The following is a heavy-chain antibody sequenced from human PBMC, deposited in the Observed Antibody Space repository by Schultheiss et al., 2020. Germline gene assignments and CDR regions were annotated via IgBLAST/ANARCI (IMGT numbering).Heavy chain of an antibody. V-gene: IGHV4-61*01. CDR3: ARVLRYYYCSGSGREYYFDY. CDR2: IYYSGNT. CDR1: GGSVSSGSYY. Sequence: SETLSLTCTVSGGSVSSGSYYWSWIRQPPGKGLEWIGYIYYSGNTNYNPTLKSRVTISVDTSKNQFSLKLSSVTAADTAVYYCARVLRYYYCSGSGREYYFDYWGQGTLVTVSS. J-gene: IGHJ4*02. D-gene: IGHD3-10*01.